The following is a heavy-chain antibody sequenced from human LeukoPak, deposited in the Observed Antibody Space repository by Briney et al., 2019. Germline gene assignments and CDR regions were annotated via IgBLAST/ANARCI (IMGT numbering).Heavy chain of an antibody. D-gene: IGHD6-19*01. CDR3: AKALGWLYYFDY. CDR1: GFTFSSYG. J-gene: IGHJ4*02. Sequence: GALRLSCAASGFTFSSYGMHWVRQAPGKGLEWVAVISYDGSNKYYADSVKGRFTISRDNSKNTLYLQMNSLRAEDTAVYYCAKALGWLYYFDYWGQGTLVTVSS. V-gene: IGHV3-30*18. CDR2: ISYDGSNK.